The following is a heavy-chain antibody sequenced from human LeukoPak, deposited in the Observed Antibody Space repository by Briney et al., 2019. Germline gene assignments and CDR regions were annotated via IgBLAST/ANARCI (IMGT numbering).Heavy chain of an antibody. Sequence: GGSLRLSCAASGFTFSSYSMNWVRQAPGKGLEWVSSISSSSSYIYYADSVKGRFTISRDNAKNSLYLQMNSLRAEDTAVYYCASVITFGGVIVAFDYWGQGTLVTVSS. V-gene: IGHV3-21*01. CDR2: ISSSSSYI. CDR1: GFTFSSYS. J-gene: IGHJ4*02. D-gene: IGHD3-16*02. CDR3: ASVITFGGVIVAFDY.